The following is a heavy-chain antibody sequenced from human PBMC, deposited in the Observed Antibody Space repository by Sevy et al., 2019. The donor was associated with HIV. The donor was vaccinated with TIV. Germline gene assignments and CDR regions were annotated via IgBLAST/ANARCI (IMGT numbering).Heavy chain of an antibody. CDR1: GFTFSSYA. CDR3: ARTYYDILTGYLFGY. CDR2: ISYDGSNK. Sequence: GGSLRLSCAASGFTFSSYAMHWVRQAPGKGLEWVAVISYDGSNKYYADSVKGRFTISRDNSKNTLYLQMNSLRAEDTAVYYCARTYYDILTGYLFGYWGQGTLVTVSS. J-gene: IGHJ4*02. V-gene: IGHV3-30-3*01. D-gene: IGHD3-9*01.